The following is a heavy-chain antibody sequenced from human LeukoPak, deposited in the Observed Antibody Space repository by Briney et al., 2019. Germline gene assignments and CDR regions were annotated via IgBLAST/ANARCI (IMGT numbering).Heavy chain of an antibody. CDR3: AKETAAVDQYYFDY. V-gene: IGHV3-30*02. CDR2: IRYDGSNK. J-gene: IGHJ4*02. D-gene: IGHD6-13*01. Sequence: GGSLRLSCAASGFTFSSYGMHWVRQAPGKGLEWVAFIRYDGSNKYYADSVKGRFTISRDNSKNTLYLQMNSLRAEDTAVYYCAKETAAVDQYYFDYWGQGTLVTVSS. CDR1: GFTFSSYG.